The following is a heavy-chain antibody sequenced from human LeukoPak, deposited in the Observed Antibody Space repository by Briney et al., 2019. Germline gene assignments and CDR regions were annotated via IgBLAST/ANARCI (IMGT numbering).Heavy chain of an antibody. V-gene: IGHV3-9*03. D-gene: IGHD2-2*01. CDR1: GFTFDDYA. Sequence: GGSLRLSCAASGFTFDDYAMHWVRQAPGKGLEWVSGISWNSGSIGYADSVKGRFTISRDNAKNSLYLQMNSLGAEDMALYYCAKGARPGYCSSTSCPEDYYYYMDVWGKGTTVTVSS. CDR2: ISWNSGSI. CDR3: AKGARPGYCSSTSCPEDYYYYMDV. J-gene: IGHJ6*03.